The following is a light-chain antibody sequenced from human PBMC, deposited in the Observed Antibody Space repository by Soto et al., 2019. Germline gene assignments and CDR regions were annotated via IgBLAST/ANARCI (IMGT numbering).Light chain of an antibody. Sequence: EIVLTQSPATLSLSPGERATLSCRASQSVSRHLAWYQQKPGQAPRLLIYDASNRATGIPARFSGSGSGTDSALTISSLEPEDFAVYYCQQRSNRFTFGPGTKVDIK. J-gene: IGKJ3*01. CDR1: QSVSRH. V-gene: IGKV3-11*01. CDR3: QQRSNRFT. CDR2: DAS.